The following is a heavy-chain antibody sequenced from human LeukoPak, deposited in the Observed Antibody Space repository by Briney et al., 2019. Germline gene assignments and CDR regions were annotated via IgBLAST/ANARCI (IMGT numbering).Heavy chain of an antibody. CDR1: GYTFTSYA. V-gene: IGHV1-3*02. CDR2: SNAGNGNT. CDR3: ARDGGSGYSYGIGNYYYYYMDV. J-gene: IGHJ6*03. D-gene: IGHD5-18*01. Sequence: ASVTVSFKASGYTFTSYAMHWVRQAPGQRLEWMGWSNAGNGNTKYSQEFQGRVTITRDTSASTAYMELSSLRSEDMAVYYCARDGGSGYSYGIGNYYYYYMDVWGKGTTVTVSS.